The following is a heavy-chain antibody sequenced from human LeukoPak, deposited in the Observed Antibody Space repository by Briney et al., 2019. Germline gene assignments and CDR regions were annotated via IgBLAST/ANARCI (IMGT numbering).Heavy chain of an antibody. CDR1: GDSITDDY. D-gene: IGHD3-3*02. CDR3: ARDNGSGYTKGYEHYYYYLDV. CDR2: IHSGGTT. Sequence: PSETLSLTCTVPGDSITDDYYTWIRQPAGKGLEWIGRIHSGGTTNYNPSLMSRVTLSIDKSKKHISLRLTSVTAADTALYYCARDNGSGYTKGYEHYYYYLDVWGKGTTVTVSS. J-gene: IGHJ6*03. V-gene: IGHV4-4*07.